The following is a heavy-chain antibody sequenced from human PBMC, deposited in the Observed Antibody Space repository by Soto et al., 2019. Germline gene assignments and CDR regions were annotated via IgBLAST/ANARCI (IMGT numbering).Heavy chain of an antibody. CDR1: GYSFTSYW. CDR2: IDPSDSYT. V-gene: IGHV5-10-1*01. D-gene: IGHD3-9*01. Sequence: PGESLKISCKGSGYSFTSYWISWVRQMPGKGLEWMGRIDPSDSYTNYSPSFQGHVTISADKSISTAYLQWSSLKASDTAMYYCARHFSTGRRGSGYYYGMDVWGQGTTVTVSS. CDR3: ARHFSTGRRGSGYYYGMDV. J-gene: IGHJ6*02.